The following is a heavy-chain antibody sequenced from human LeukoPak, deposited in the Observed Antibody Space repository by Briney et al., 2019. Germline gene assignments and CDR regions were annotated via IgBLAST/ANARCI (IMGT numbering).Heavy chain of an antibody. V-gene: IGHV4-34*01. CDR2: INRSGST. CDR1: GGSFSGYY. J-gene: IGHJ5*02. CDR3: ASGSGYSSSWARRPGNWFDP. Sequence: SETLSLTCAVYGGSFSGYYWSWIRQPPGKGLEWIGEINRSGSTNYNPSLKSRVTISVDTSKNQFSLKLSSVTAADTAVYYCASGSGYSSSWARRPGNWFDPWGQGTLVTVSS. D-gene: IGHD6-13*01.